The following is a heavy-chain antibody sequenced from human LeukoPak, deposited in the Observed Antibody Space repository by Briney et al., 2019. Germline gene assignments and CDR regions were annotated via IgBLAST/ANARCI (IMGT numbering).Heavy chain of an antibody. CDR2: IYYSGST. V-gene: IGHV4-59*01. D-gene: IGHD5-24*01. J-gene: IGHJ3*02. Sequence: SETLSPTCTVSGGSISSYYWSWIRQPPGKGLEWIGYIYYSGSTNYNPPLKSRVTISVDTSKNQFSLKLSSVTAADTAVYYCARGLLDGYTHPAAFDMWGQGTMVTVSS. CDR1: GGSISSYY. CDR3: ARGLLDGYTHPAAFDM.